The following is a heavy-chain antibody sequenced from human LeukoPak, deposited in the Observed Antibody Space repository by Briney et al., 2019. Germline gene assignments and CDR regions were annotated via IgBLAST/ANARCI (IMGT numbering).Heavy chain of an antibody. CDR1: GGSISSHY. D-gene: IGHD5-12*01. CDR3: ARRDIVATIDY. Sequence: SETLSLTCTVSGGSISSHYWSWIRQPAGKGLEWIGRIYASGSTNYNPSLKSRVTMSVDTSKNQFSLKLSSVTAADTAVYYCARRDIVATIDYWGQGTLVTVSS. CDR2: IYASGST. J-gene: IGHJ4*02. V-gene: IGHV4-4*07.